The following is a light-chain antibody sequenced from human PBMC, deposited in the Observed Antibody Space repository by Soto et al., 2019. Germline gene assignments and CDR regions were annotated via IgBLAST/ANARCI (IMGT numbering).Light chain of an antibody. V-gene: IGKV3-20*01. J-gene: IGKJ1*01. CDR3: QQYGRSSWT. CDR1: QSVSSSY. CDR2: GAS. Sequence: EIVLTQSPGTLSLSPGERATLSCRASQSVSSSYLAWYQQKSGQAPRLLIYGASNRATGIPDRFSGSGSGTVFTLTISRLEPEDCAVYYCQQYGRSSWTFGQGTKVEIK.